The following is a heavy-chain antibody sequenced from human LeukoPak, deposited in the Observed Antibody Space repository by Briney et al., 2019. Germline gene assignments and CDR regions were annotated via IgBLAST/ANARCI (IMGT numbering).Heavy chain of an antibody. CDR2: ISYDGSNK. V-gene: IGHV3-30*03. J-gene: IGHJ5*02. CDR1: GFTFSSYG. CDR3: ARDHPATPGGSCYS. Sequence: PGGSLRLSCAASGFTFSSYGMHWVRQAPGKGLEWVAVISYDGSNKYYADSVKGRFTISRDNSKNTLYLQMNSLRAEDTAVYYCARDHPATPGGSCYSWGQGALVTVSS. D-gene: IGHD2-15*01.